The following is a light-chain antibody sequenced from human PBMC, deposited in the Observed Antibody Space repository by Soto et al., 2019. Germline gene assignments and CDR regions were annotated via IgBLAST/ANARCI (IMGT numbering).Light chain of an antibody. Sequence: EIVLPQSPDTLSLSPGERATLSCRASESVSSSYLAWYQQRPGQAPRLLIYGASSRATGIPDRFSGSGSGTDFTLTISRLEPEDFAVYYCHQYGTSTITFGPGTRLEIK. CDR3: HQYGTSTIT. V-gene: IGKV3-20*01. J-gene: IGKJ5*01. CDR2: GAS. CDR1: ESVSSSY.